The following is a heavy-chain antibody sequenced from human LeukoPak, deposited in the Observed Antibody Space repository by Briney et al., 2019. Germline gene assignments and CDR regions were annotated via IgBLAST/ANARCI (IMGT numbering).Heavy chain of an antibody. CDR1: GFTFSKYW. V-gene: IGHV3-74*01. J-gene: IGHJ4*02. Sequence: GGSLTLSCAASGFTFSKYWMLWVRQAPGKGLESVSRINTDGTVTTYADSVKGRFTVSRDNADNTMFLQMNSVRDEDTAVHYCATKQWLAPPPDSWGQGTPVTVSS. CDR2: INTDGTVT. CDR3: ATKQWLAPPPDS. D-gene: IGHD6-19*01.